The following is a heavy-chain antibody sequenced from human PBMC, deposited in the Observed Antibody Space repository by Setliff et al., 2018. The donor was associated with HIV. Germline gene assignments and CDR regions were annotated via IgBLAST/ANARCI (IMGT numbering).Heavy chain of an antibody. J-gene: IGHJ5*02. CDR3: AQDYTATFWEYNWFDP. CDR1: GFTFSSYC. Sequence: GGSLRLSCVASGFTFSSYCMEWFRQAPGKGLEWVSGISGSGDSTYYAPAVKGRFTISRDNVKNILYLQMNNLRAEDTALYFCAQDYTATFWEYNWFDPWGQGTLVTVSS. D-gene: IGHD2-15*01. CDR2: ISGSGDST. V-gene: IGHV3-23*01.